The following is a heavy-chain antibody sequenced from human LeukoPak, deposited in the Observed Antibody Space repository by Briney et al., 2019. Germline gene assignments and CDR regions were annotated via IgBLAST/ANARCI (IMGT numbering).Heavy chain of an antibody. CDR2: INAGNGNA. CDR1: GYTFTSYA. V-gene: IGHV1-3*01. Sequence: ASVKVSCKASGYTFTSYAMHWVRQAPGQRLEWMGWINAGNGNAKYSQKFQGRVTITRDTSASTAYMELSSLRSEDTAVYSCARGVATNRYYFDYWGQGTLVTVSS. J-gene: IGHJ4*02. CDR3: ARGVATNRYYFDY. D-gene: IGHD5-12*01.